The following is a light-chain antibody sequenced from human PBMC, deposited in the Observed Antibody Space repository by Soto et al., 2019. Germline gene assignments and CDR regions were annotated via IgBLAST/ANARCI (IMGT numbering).Light chain of an antibody. CDR3: QQRSNWPPLT. CDR2: GAS. Sequence: EIVLTQSPGTLSLSPGERATLSCRASQSVSSSYLAWYQQKPGQAPRLLIYGASSRATGIPDRSSGSGSGTDFTLTISRLEPEDFAVYYCQQRSNWPPLTFGGGTKVDIK. CDR1: QSVSSSY. J-gene: IGKJ4*01. V-gene: IGKV3D-20*02.